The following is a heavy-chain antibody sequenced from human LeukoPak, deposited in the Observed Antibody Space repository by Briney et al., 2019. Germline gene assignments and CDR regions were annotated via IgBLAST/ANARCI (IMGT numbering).Heavy chain of an antibody. CDR1: GFTVSSNY. V-gene: IGHV3-66*01. J-gene: IGHJ3*02. CDR3: AREYYDILTGYWEAFDI. D-gene: IGHD3-9*01. CDR2: IYSGGST. Sequence: GGSLRLSCAASGFTVSSNYMSWVRQAPGKGLEWVSVIYSGGSTYYADSVKGRFTISRDNSKNTLYLQMNSLRAEDTAVYYYAREYYDILTGYWEAFDIWGQGTMVTVSS.